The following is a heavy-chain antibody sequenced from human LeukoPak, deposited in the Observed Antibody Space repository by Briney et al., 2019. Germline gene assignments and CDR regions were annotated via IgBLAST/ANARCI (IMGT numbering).Heavy chain of an antibody. Sequence: ASVKVSCKASGYTFTSYDINWVRQATGQGLEWMGWMNPNSGGTNYAQKFQGRVTMTRDTSISTAYMELSRLRSDDTAVYYCARVLVRYYDSSGYYSFGYWGQGTLVTVSS. J-gene: IGHJ4*02. CDR1: GYTFTSYD. CDR3: ARVLVRYYDSSGYYSFGY. D-gene: IGHD3-22*01. CDR2: MNPNSGGT. V-gene: IGHV1-2*02.